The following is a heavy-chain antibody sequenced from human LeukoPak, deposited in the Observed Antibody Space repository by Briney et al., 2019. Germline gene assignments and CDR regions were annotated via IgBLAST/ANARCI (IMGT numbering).Heavy chain of an antibody. CDR3: AKDLAAAGALDY. J-gene: IGHJ4*02. V-gene: IGHV3-33*06. Sequence: GGSLRLSCAASGFTFSSYGMHWVHQAPGKGLEWVAVIWYDGSNKYYADSVKGRFTISRDNSKNTLYLQMNSLRAEDTAVYYCAKDLAAAGALDYWGQGTLVTVSS. CDR2: IWYDGSNK. CDR1: GFTFSSYG. D-gene: IGHD6-13*01.